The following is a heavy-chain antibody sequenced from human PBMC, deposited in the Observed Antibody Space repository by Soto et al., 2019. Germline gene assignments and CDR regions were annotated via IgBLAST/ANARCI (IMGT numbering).Heavy chain of an antibody. CDR3: ARGDPYYHSSGYYYNLSWYFDY. D-gene: IGHD3-22*01. CDR2: ISYDESNE. J-gene: IGHJ4*02. Sequence: QVQLVESGGNVVQPGRSLRLSCAASGFTFSGYPMHWVRQAPGKGLEWVAVISYDESNEYYADSVKGRFTISRDNSKNTLYLQMNSLRAEDTAVYYCARGDPYYHSSGYYYNLSWYFDYWGQGTLVTVSS. CDR1: GFTFSGYP. V-gene: IGHV3-30-3*01.